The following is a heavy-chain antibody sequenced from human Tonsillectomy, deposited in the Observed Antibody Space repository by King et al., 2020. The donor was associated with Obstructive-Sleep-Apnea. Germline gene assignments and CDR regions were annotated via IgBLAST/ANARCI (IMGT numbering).Heavy chain of an antibody. V-gene: IGHV3-7*01. J-gene: IGHJ2*01. CDR3: ARESLRYYYESWYFDL. D-gene: IGHD3-22*01. CDR1: EFIFSEFW. Sequence: VQLVESGGGLARPGGSLRLSCSASEFIFSEFWMSWVRQVPGKGLEWGANIKHDGSETYYVESVKGRFTISRDNGANSLSLQMNRWRADDTAVYFCARESLRYYYESWYFDLWGRGTLVTVSS. CDR2: IKHDGSET.